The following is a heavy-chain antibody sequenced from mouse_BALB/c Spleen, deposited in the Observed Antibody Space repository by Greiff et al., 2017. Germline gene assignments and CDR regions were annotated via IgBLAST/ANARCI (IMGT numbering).Heavy chain of an antibody. CDR3: ARKGGLGGYYFDY. V-gene: IGHV2-2*02. D-gene: IGHD3-1*01. CDR1: GFSLTSYG. Sequence: VQGVESGPGLVQPSQSLSITCTVSGFSLTSYGVHWVRQSPGKGLEWLGVIWSGGSTDYNAAFISRLSISKDNSKGQVFFKMNSLQANDTAIYYCARKGGLGGYYFDYWGQGTTLTVSS. J-gene: IGHJ2*01. CDR2: IWSGGST.